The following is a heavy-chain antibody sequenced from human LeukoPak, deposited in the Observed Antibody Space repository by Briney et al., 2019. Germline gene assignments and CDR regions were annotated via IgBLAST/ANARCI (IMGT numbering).Heavy chain of an antibody. D-gene: IGHD1-26*01. CDR2: IKDGSTT. Sequence: GGSLRLSCAASGFTFSSNWMHWVRHAPGKGLVWVSRIKDGSTTNYADSVKGRSTIFRDNAKNTLYLQMNSLRAEDTAVYYCVRDLGGRSGHWGQGTLVTVSS. CDR3: VRDLGGRSGH. J-gene: IGHJ4*02. V-gene: IGHV3-74*01. CDR1: GFTFSSNW.